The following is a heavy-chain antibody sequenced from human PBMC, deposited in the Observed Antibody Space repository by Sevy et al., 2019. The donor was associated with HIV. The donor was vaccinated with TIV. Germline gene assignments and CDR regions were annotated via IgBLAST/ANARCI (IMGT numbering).Heavy chain of an antibody. D-gene: IGHD2-15*01. CDR3: ARGYCSGTSCSSGRAWVAFDI. CDR2: ISSSSNYI. J-gene: IGHJ3*02. V-gene: IGHV3-21*01. Sequence: GGSLRLSCAVSGFTFSSYSMNWVRQAPGKGLEWVSSISSSSNYIYYADSVKGRFTISRDNAKDSLFLQMNRLRAEDTAIYYCARGYCSGTSCSSGRAWVAFDIWDQGTMVTVSS. CDR1: GFTFSSYS.